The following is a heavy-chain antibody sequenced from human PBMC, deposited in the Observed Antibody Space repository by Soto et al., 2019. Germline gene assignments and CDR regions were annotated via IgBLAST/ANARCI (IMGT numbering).Heavy chain of an antibody. Sequence: QVQMVESGGGVVQPGRSLRLSCAASGFSFSAYGLHWVRQAPGKGLEWLAVISNDGRNTYYADSVKGRFTISRANSKDTLFLQMNSPRGEDTAIYYCAKVIRADSTSSNFYNYTAMDVWGQGTTVTVSS. CDR2: ISNDGRNT. CDR1: GFSFSAYG. V-gene: IGHV3-30*18. J-gene: IGHJ6*02. CDR3: AKVIRADSTSSNFYNYTAMDV. D-gene: IGHD6-6*01.